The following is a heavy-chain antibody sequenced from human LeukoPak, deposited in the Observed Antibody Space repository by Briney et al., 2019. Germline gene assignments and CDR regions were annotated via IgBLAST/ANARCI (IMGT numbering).Heavy chain of an antibody. V-gene: IGHV4-38-2*02. CDR2: IIHSGRT. J-gene: IGHJ4*02. CDR1: GYSISSAYY. D-gene: IGHD3-10*01. CDR3: ARYYGSGTYFDY. Sequence: SETLSLTCTVFGYSISSAYYWPWIRQPPGKGLEGIGSIIHSGRTYYNSSLKSRVTISVDTSKNQFSLKLSSVPAADTAVYYCARYYGSGTYFDYWGQGTLVTVSS.